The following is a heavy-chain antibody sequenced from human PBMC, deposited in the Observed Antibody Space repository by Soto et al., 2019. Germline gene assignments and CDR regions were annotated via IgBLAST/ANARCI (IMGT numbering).Heavy chain of an antibody. Sequence: QVQLQESGPGLVKPSETLSLTCTVSGGSISSYYWSWIRQPPGKGLEWIGYIYYSGSTNYNPSLKSRVTISVDTSKNQFSLKLSSVTAADPAVYYCARGGDSSSWYYYYYGMDVWGQGTTVTVSS. CDR1: GGSISSYY. CDR2: IYYSGST. D-gene: IGHD6-13*01. J-gene: IGHJ6*02. V-gene: IGHV4-59*01. CDR3: ARGGDSSSWYYYYYGMDV.